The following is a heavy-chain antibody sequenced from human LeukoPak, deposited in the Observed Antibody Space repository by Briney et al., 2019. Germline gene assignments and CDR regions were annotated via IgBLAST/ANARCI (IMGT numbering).Heavy chain of an antibody. Sequence: GASVKVSCKASGYTFTSYDINWVRQATGQGLEWMGWMNPNSGNTGYAQKFQGRVTMTRNTSISTAYMELSSLRSEDTAVYYCASGYSYDDAFDIWGQGTMVTVSS. CDR2: MNPNSGNT. CDR3: ASGYSYDDAFDI. CDR1: GYTFTSYD. D-gene: IGHD5-18*01. V-gene: IGHV1-8*01. J-gene: IGHJ3*02.